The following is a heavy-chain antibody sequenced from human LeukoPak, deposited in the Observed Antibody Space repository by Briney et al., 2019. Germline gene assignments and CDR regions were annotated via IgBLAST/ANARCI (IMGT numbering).Heavy chain of an antibody. J-gene: IGHJ6*03. Sequence: PSETLSLTCTVSGGSISSSSYYWGWIRQPPGKGLEWIGSIYYSGSTYYNPSLKSRVTISVDTSKNQFSLKLSSVTAADTAVYYCARQQRGTHYYMDVWGKGTTVTISS. CDR2: IYYSGST. V-gene: IGHV4-39*01. D-gene: IGHD7-27*01. CDR1: GGSISSSSYY. CDR3: ARQQRGTHYYMDV.